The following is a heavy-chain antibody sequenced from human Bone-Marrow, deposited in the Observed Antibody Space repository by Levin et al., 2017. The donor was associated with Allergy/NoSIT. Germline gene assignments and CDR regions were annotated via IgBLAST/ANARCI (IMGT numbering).Heavy chain of an antibody. Sequence: GGSLRLSCAASGFTFSNAWMSWVRQAPGKGLEWVGRIKSKTDGGTTDYAAPVKGRFTISRDDSKNTLYLQMNSLKTEDTAVYYCTTRRELVVPVVVPAAIVGYMDVWGKGTTVTVSS. CDR1: GFTFSNAW. CDR2: IKSKTDGGTT. V-gene: IGHV3-15*01. D-gene: IGHD2-2*02. CDR3: TTRRELVVPVVVPAAIVGYMDV. J-gene: IGHJ6*03.